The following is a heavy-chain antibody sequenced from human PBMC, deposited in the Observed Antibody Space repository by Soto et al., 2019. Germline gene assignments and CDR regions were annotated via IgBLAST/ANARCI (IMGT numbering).Heavy chain of an antibody. CDR3: AQPTDGYHLLCL. V-gene: IGHV4-30-4*01. CDR2: IHNSGSS. J-gene: IGHJ4*01. D-gene: IGHD2-2*01. Sequence: SETLSLTCSVSGGSINSNAYYWSWIRQPPRKGLEWLGYIHNSGSSHYRPSLKSRLNISLDTSKNQFSLKLTSVTPADTAVYSFAQPTDGYHLLCLRGPGNPVTVSS. CDR1: GGSINSNAYY.